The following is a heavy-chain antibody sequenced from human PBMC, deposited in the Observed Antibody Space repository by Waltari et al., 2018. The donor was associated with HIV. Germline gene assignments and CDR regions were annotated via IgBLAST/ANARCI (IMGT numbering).Heavy chain of an antibody. CDR2: IYYSGST. V-gene: IGHV4-39*07. D-gene: IGHD6-19*01. CDR1: GGSISSSSYY. CDR3: ARDEGTVAGSLYFDY. J-gene: IGHJ4*02. Sequence: QLQLQESGPGLVKPSETLSLTCTVSGGSISSSSYYWGWIRQPPGKGLEWIGSIYYSGSTYYNPSLKSRVTISVDTSKNQFSLKLSSVTAADTAVYYCARDEGTVAGSLYFDYWGQGTLVTVSS.